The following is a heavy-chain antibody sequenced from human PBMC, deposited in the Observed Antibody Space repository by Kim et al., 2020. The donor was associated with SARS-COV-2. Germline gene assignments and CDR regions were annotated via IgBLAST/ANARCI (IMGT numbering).Heavy chain of an antibody. D-gene: IGHD3-22*01. CDR1: GFTFSDYY. V-gene: IGHV3-11*01. CDR3: ARGTHAKSTMIVVVTGCDY. J-gene: IGHJ4*02. Sequence: GGSLRLSCAASGFTFSDYYMSWIRQAPGKGLEWVSYISSSGSTIYYADSVKGRFTISRDNAKNSLYLQMNSLRAEDTAVYYCARGTHAKSTMIVVVTGCDYWGQGTLVTVSS. CDR2: ISSSGSTI.